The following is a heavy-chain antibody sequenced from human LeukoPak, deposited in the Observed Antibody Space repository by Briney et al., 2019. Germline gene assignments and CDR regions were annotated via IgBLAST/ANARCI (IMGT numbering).Heavy chain of an antibody. CDR2: INPSGGST. Sequence: ASVTVSFKASGYTFTIYYMHWVRQAPGQGLEWMGIINPSGGSTSYAQKFQGRVTMTRDTSTSTVYMELSSLRSEDTAVYYCARAPARSYSSSWYGRDWFDHWGQGTLVTVSS. J-gene: IGHJ5*02. V-gene: IGHV1-46*01. CDR3: ARAPARSYSSSWYGRDWFDH. CDR1: GYTFTIYY. D-gene: IGHD6-13*01.